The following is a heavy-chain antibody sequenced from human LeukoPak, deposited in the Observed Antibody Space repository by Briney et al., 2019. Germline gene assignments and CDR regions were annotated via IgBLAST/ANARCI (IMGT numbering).Heavy chain of an antibody. V-gene: IGHV3-7*01. CDR3: AELGITMIGGV. Sequence: GGSLRLSCAASGFTFSTYWMSWVRQAPGKGLEWVANIKQDGSEKYYVDSVKGRFTISRDNAKNSLYLQMNSLRVEDTAVYYCAELGITMIGGVWGKGTTVTISS. D-gene: IGHD3-10*02. CDR1: GFTFSTYW. J-gene: IGHJ6*04. CDR2: IKQDGSEK.